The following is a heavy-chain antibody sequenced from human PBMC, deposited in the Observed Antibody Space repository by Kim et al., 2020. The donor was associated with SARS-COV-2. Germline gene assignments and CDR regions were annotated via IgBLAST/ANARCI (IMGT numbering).Heavy chain of an antibody. V-gene: IGHV3-53*01. CDR1: GFTVSSNY. CDR3: ARDRAVDTALGEAFDI. Sequence: GGSLRLSCAASGFTVSSNYMSWVRQAPGKGLEWVSVIYSGGSTYYADSVKGRFTISRDNSKNTLYLQMNSLRAEDTAVYYCARDRAVDTALGEAFDIWGQGTMVTVSS. J-gene: IGHJ3*02. CDR2: IYSGGST. D-gene: IGHD5-18*01.